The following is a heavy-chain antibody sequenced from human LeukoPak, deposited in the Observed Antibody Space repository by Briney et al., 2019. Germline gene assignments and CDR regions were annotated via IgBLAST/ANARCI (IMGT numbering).Heavy chain of an antibody. D-gene: IGHD3-3*01. CDR1: GGSISSHY. CDR3: ARHVSDDFWSGYYTGSYYYGMDV. J-gene: IGHJ6*02. CDR2: IYTSGST. Sequence: SETLSLTCTVSGGSISSHYWSWIRQPAGKGLEWIGRIYTSGSTNYNPSLKSRVTISVDTSKNQFSLKLSSVTAADTAVYYCARHVSDDFWSGYYTGSYYYGMDVWGQGTTVTVSS. V-gene: IGHV4-4*07.